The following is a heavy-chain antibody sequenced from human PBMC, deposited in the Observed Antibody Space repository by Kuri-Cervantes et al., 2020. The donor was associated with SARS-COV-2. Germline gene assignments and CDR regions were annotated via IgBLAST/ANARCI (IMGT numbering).Heavy chain of an antibody. J-gene: IGHJ3*01. CDR2: INAGNGKT. D-gene: IGHD2-15*01. V-gene: IGHV1-3*01. CDR1: GGAFSSAI. Sequence: ASVKVSCKASGGAFSSAIISWVRQAPGQGPEWMGWINAGNGKTRYSPKFRGRVTITRDTSANTASMELSSLRSEDTGVYYFARDEAYFSDSCPPPVGAFDVWGQGTVVTVSS. CDR3: ARDEAYFSDSCPPPVGAFDV.